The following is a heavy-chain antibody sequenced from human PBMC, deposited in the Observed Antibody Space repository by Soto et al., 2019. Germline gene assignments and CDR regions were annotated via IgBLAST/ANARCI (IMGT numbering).Heavy chain of an antibody. CDR3: ARDHLRGSSPH. V-gene: IGHV4-38-2*02. Sequence: SETLSLTCAVSGYSISSGYYWGWIRQPPGKGLEWIGSIYHSGSTYYNPSLKSRVTISVDTSKNQFSLKLSSVTAADTAVYYCARDHLRGSSPHRGQGTLVTVSS. D-gene: IGHD6-6*01. J-gene: IGHJ4*02. CDR2: IYHSGST. CDR1: GYSISSGYY.